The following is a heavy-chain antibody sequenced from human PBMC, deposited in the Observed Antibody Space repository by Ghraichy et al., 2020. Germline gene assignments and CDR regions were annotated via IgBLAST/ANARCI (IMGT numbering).Heavy chain of an antibody. D-gene: IGHD1-14*01. CDR3: ATDSTSDTFDI. Sequence: SETLSLTCVVSGGSIISGGYSWSWIRQPPGKGLEWIGYISHSGSIYYNPSLKSRLTISLDRSKNQFSLKLSSVTAADTAVYYCATDSTSDTFDIWGQGTMVTVSS. V-gene: IGHV4-30-2*01. J-gene: IGHJ3*02. CDR1: GGSIISGGYS. CDR2: ISHSGSI.